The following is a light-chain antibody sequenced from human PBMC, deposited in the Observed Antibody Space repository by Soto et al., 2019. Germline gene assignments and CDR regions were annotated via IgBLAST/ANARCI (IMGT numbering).Light chain of an antibody. V-gene: IGKV1-5*03. Sequence: DIQMTQSPSTLSASVGDRVTITCRASQCISSWLAWYQQKPGKAPKLLIYKASSLESGVPSRFSGSGSGTEFTLTISSLQPDDFATYYCQQYATYSLTFGGGTKVEIK. CDR2: KAS. CDR1: QCISSW. J-gene: IGKJ4*01. CDR3: QQYATYSLT.